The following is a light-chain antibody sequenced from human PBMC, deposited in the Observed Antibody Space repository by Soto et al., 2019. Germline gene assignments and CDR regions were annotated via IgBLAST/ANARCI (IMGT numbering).Light chain of an antibody. CDR3: QQSYSTPRWT. CDR2: AAS. J-gene: IGKJ1*01. V-gene: IGKV1-39*01. CDR1: QSISTY. Sequence: DIQITQSPSSLSASVGDRVTITCRASQSISTYLNWYQQRPGKAPKVLIYAASSLQSGVPSRFSGSGSGTDFTLTISSLQPEDFATYYCQQSYSTPRWTFGQGTKVDIK.